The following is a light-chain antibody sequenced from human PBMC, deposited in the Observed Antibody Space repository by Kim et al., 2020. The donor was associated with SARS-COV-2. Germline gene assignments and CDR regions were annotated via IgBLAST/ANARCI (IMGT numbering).Light chain of an antibody. J-gene: IGKJ2*01. V-gene: IGKV3-15*01. CDR3: QQYNNWRT. Sequence: TVSPRQTAPLSCSVRQSVGSNLAWYQQKPAQDPRLLIYGASTRATGIPARFSWSGSGTEFSLTISSLQSEDFAVYYCQQYNNWRTFGQGTKLEI. CDR1: QSVGSN. CDR2: GAS.